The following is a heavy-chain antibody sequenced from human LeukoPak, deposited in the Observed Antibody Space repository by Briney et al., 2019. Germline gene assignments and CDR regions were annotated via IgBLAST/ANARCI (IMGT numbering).Heavy chain of an antibody. Sequence: GASVKVSCKASGGTFSSYAISWVRQAPGQGLEWMGGIIPIFGTANYAQKFQGRVTITTDESTSTAYMELSSLRSEDTAVYYCARCTRRSSSCEYFQHWGQGTLVTVSS. J-gene: IGHJ1*01. CDR1: GGTFSSYA. V-gene: IGHV1-69*05. D-gene: IGHD6-13*01. CDR2: IIPIFGTA. CDR3: ARCTRRSSSCEYFQH.